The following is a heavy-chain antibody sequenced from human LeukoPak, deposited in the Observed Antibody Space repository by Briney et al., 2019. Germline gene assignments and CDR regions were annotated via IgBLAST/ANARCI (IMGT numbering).Heavy chain of an antibody. CDR2: IYYSGST. D-gene: IGHD1-26*01. CDR3: ASSVRWELHFDY. J-gene: IGHJ4*02. Sequence: SETLSLTCTVSGGSISSYYWSWIRQPPGKGLEWIGYIYYSGSTNYNPSLKSRVTISVDTSKNQFSLKLSSVTAADTAVYYCASSVRWELHFDYWGQGTLVTVSS. CDR1: GGSISSYY. V-gene: IGHV4-59*01.